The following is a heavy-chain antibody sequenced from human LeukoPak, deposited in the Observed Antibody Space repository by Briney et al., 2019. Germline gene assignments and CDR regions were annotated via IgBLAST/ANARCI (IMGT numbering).Heavy chain of an antibody. J-gene: IGHJ6*03. CDR3: ARGLTVTIFYYYYYMDV. V-gene: IGHV4-30-2*03. Sequence: SQTLSLTCTVSGDSISSGDYYWSWIRQPAGKGLECIGTIYHSGSTYYNPSLKSRVTISVDTSKNQFSLKLSSVTAADTAVYYCARGLTVTIFYYYYYMDVWGKGTTVTVSS. CDR1: GDSISSGDYY. D-gene: IGHD4-11*01. CDR2: IYHSGST.